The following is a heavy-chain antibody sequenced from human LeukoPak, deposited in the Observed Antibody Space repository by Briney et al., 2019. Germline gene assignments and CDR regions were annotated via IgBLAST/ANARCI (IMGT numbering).Heavy chain of an antibody. V-gene: IGHV4-59*01. CDR3: ARDLEDCSSTSCYKDSDAFDV. CDR2: IYHTGST. CDR1: GGSISTYY. D-gene: IGHD2-2*02. Sequence: SSETLSLTCTVSGGSISTYYWSWIRQPPGKGLEWLGFIYHTGSTTYNPSLKSRVTISLDTSKNQISLNLSSVTAADTAVYFCARDLEDCSSTSCYKDSDAFDVWGRGTTVTVSP. J-gene: IGHJ3*01.